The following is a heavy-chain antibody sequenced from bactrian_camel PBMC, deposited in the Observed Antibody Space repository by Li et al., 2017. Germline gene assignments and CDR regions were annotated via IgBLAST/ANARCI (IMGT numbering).Heavy chain of an antibody. CDR1: GFTFSSYW. J-gene: IGHJ6*01. D-gene: IGHD6*01. CDR2: IYSGGTSI. CDR3: AADLAYFGASWYTRPILAEEFGY. Sequence: QVQLVESGGGLVQPGGSLRLSCAASGFTFSSYWMSWVRQAPGKGLEWVSTIYSGGTSIYYADSVKGRFTISRDNAKNTLYLQMNSLKPEDTAMYYCAADLAYFGASWYTRPILAEEFGYWGQGTQVTVS. V-gene: IGHV3S1*01.